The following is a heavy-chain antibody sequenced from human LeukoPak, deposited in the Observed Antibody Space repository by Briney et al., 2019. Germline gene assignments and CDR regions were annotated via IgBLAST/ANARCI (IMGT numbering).Heavy chain of an antibody. D-gene: IGHD5-12*01. CDR1: GGTFSSYA. CDR3: ASSGLGPGFDY. V-gene: IGHV1-69*13. J-gene: IGHJ4*02. CDR2: IIPIFGTA. Sequence: ASVKVSCXASGGTFSSYAISWVRQAHGQGLEWMGGIIPIFGTANYAQKFQGRVTITADESTSTAYMELSSLRSEDAAVYYCASSGLGPGFDYWGQGTLVTVSS.